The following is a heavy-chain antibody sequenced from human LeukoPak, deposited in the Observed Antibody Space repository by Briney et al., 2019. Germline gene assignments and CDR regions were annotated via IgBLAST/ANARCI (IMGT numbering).Heavy chain of an antibody. D-gene: IGHD4-23*01. V-gene: IGHV1-2*06. J-gene: IGHJ5*02. CDR2: INPNSGGT. CDR3: ARGTVSAVTNWFDP. Sequence: ASVKVSCKASGYTFTGYYMHWVRQAPGQGLEWMGRINPNSGGTSYAQKFQGRVTMTRDTSISTAYMELSRLRSDDTAVYYCARGTVSAVTNWFDPWGQGTLVTVSS. CDR1: GYTFTGYY.